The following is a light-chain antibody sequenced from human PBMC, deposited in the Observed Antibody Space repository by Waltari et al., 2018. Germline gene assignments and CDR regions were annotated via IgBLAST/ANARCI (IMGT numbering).Light chain of an antibody. V-gene: IGKV1-5*03. Sequence: DIQMTQSPSTLSASVGDRVTITCRASQSIRSWLAWYQQKPGKAPKLLMYMTSSLESGVPSRFSGSGSGTEFTLTISSLQPDDFATYYCQQYNNYPITFGGGTKVEIK. CDR1: QSIRSW. CDR3: QQYNNYPIT. CDR2: MTS. J-gene: IGKJ4*01.